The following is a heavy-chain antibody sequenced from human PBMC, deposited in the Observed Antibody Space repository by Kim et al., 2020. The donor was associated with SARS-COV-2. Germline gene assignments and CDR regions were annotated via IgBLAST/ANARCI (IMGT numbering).Heavy chain of an antibody. D-gene: IGHD6-19*01. J-gene: IGHJ6*03. CDR3: ARGISGHPGPYYMDV. Sequence: QKCQGRVTITRDTSASTAYMELSSLRSEDTAVYYCARGISGHPGPYYMDVWGKGTTVTVSS. V-gene: IGHV1-3*01.